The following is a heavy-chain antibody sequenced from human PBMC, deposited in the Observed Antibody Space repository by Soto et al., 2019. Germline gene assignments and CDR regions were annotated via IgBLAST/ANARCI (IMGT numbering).Heavy chain of an antibody. V-gene: IGHV3-23*01. CDR3: AKSPGMYYYDSSGYYHYDY. Sequence: EVQLLESGGGLAQPGGSLRLSCAASGFTFSSYAMSWVRQAPGKGLEWVSAISGSGVSTYYADSVKGRFTISRDNYKTPLYLQMNSLRAEDTAVYYCAKSPGMYYYDSSGYYHYDYWGQGTLVTVSS. CDR2: ISGSGVST. CDR1: GFTFSSYA. J-gene: IGHJ4*02. D-gene: IGHD3-22*01.